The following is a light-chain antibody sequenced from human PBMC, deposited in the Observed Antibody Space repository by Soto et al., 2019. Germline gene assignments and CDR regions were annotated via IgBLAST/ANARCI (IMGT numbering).Light chain of an antibody. CDR2: GAS. CDR3: QQYKNWPQT. J-gene: IGKJ1*01. V-gene: IGKV3-15*01. CDR1: QSVSIN. Sequence: EIVMTQSPATLSVSPGERATLSCRASQSVSINLSWYQQKPGQAPRLLTYGASTRATGIPARFSGSGSGTELTLTISSLQSEDFAVYYCQQYKNWPQTFGQGTKVE.